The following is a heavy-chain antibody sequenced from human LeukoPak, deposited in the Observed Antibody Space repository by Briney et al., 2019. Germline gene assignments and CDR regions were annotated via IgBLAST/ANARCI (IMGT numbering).Heavy chain of an antibody. CDR2: ISAYNGNT. CDR3: ASDYYDSSGYYSGFDY. D-gene: IGHD3-22*01. Sequence: ASVKVSCKASGYTFTSYGISWVRQAPGQGLEWMGWISAYNGNTNYAQKLQGRVTMTTDTSTSTAYMELRSLRSDDTAVYYCASDYYDSSGYYSGFDYWGQGTLVTVSS. J-gene: IGHJ4*02. V-gene: IGHV1-18*01. CDR1: GYTFTSYG.